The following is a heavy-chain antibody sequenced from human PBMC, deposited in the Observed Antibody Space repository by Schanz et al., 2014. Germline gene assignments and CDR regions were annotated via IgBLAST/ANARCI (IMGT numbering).Heavy chain of an antibody. Sequence: QVQLQESGPRLVKPSQTLSLTCTVSGGSINNYFWTWIRQSPGKGLEWIGYIYYTGTTNYNPSLKSRVTISVDTPTNQVSLKLPSVTAADTAVYFCARNKYTSGWYYFDYWGQGVLVTVSS. J-gene: IGHJ4*02. CDR3: ARNKYTSGWYYFDY. CDR1: GGSINNYF. V-gene: IGHV4-59*08. CDR2: IYYTGTT. D-gene: IGHD6-19*01.